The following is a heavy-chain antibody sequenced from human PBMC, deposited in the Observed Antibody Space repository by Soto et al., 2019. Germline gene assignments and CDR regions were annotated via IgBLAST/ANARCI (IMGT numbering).Heavy chain of an antibody. CDR2: INHSGST. V-gene: IGHV4-34*01. CDR1: GGSFSGYY. Sequence: SETLSLTCAVYGGSFSGYYWSWIRQPPGKGLEWIGEINHSGSTNYNPSLKSRVTISVDTSKNQFSLKLSSVTAADTAVYYCARGTVVVPAAMLYYYYMDVWGKGTTVTVSS. CDR3: ARGTVVVPAAMLYYYYMDV. J-gene: IGHJ6*03. D-gene: IGHD2-2*01.